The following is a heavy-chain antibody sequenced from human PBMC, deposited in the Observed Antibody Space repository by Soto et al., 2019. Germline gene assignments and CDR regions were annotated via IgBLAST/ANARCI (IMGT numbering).Heavy chain of an antibody. CDR1: GFTFSGSA. CDR3: TRPRSRLWRGYSGDAFDI. CDR2: IRSKANSYAT. J-gene: IGHJ3*02. D-gene: IGHD3-3*01. V-gene: IGHV3-73*01. Sequence: PGGSLRLSCAASGFTFSGSAMHWVRQASGKGLEWVGRIRSKANSYATAYAASVKGRFTISRDDSKNTAYLQMNSLKTEDTAVYYCTRPRSRLWRGYSGDAFDIWGQGTMVTVSS.